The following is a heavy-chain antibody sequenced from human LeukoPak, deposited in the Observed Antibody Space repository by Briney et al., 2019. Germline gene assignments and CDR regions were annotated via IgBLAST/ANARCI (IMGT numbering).Heavy chain of an antibody. CDR3: AKSWRVDIVATPFDY. J-gene: IGHJ4*02. V-gene: IGHV3-23*01. CDR2: ISGSGGST. Sequence: PGGSLRLSCAASGFTFTSYGMSWVRQAPGKGLEWVSVISGSGGSTYYADSVKGRFTISRDNSKNTLYLQMNSLRAEDTAVYYCAKSWRVDIVATPFDYWGQGTLVTVSS. D-gene: IGHD5-12*01. CDR1: GFTFTSYG.